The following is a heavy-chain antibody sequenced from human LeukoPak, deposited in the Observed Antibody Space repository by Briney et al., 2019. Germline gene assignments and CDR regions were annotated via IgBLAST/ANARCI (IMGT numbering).Heavy chain of an antibody. V-gene: IGHV3-74*01. CDR2: INPAGNYG. Sequence: GGSQRLSCAASGFTFSNYWIHWVRQAPGKGLVWVSRINPAGNYGNYADSVKGRFTISRDNAKNTVYLQMNSLRAEDTALFYCVRDWDHYDFDSWGQGTLVTVSS. CDR3: VRDWDHYDFDS. CDR1: GFTFSNYW. D-gene: IGHD3-3*01. J-gene: IGHJ5*01.